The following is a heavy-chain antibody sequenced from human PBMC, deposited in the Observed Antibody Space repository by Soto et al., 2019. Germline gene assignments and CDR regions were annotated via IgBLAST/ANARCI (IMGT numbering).Heavy chain of an antibody. V-gene: IGHV5-51*01. Sequence: GESLKISCKGSGYSFTSYWIGWVRQMPGKGLEWMGIIYPGDSDTRYSPSFQGQVTISADKSISTAYLQWSSLKASDTAMYYCARQKMITFGGVIVTPSHDTFDIWGQGTMVTVSS. CDR2: IYPGDSDT. CDR1: GYSFTSYW. J-gene: IGHJ3*02. CDR3: ARQKMITFGGVIVTPSHDTFDI. D-gene: IGHD3-16*02.